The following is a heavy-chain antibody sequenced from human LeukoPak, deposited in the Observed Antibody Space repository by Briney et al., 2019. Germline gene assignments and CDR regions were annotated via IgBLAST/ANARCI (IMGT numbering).Heavy chain of an antibody. J-gene: IGHJ4*02. V-gene: IGHV3-30-3*01. D-gene: IGHD6-19*01. CDR2: ISYDGSNK. CDR3: AKDRRFIAVAGPPIDY. CDR1: GFTFSSYA. Sequence: SGGSLRLSCAASGFTFSSYAMHWVRQAPGKGLEWVAVISYDGSNKYYADSVKGRFTIFRDNSKNTLYLQMNSLRAEDTAVYYCAKDRRFIAVAGPPIDYWGQGTLVTVSS.